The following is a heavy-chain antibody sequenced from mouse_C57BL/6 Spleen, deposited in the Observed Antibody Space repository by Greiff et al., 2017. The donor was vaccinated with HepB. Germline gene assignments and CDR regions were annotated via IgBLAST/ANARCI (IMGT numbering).Heavy chain of an antibody. D-gene: IGHD1-1*01. V-gene: IGHV1-5*01. J-gene: IGHJ3*01. CDR3: TRWDCGSSYGGFAY. Sequence: VQLQQSGTVLARPGASVKMSCKTSGYTFTSYWMHWVKQRPGQGLEWIGAIYPGNSDTSYNQKFKGKAKLTAVTSASTAYMELSSLTNEDSAVYYCTRWDCGSSYGGFAYWGQGTLVTVSA. CDR2: IYPGNSDT. CDR1: GYTFTSYW.